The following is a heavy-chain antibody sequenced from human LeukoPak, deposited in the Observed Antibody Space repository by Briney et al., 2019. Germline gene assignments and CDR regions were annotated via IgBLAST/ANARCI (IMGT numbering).Heavy chain of an antibody. Sequence: SQTLSLTCTVSGGSISSGGYYWSWIRQHPGKGLEWIGYIYYSGSTYYNPSLKSRVTISVDTSKNHFSLKLSSVTAADTAVYYCASRFRNGDEDYWGQGTLITVSS. V-gene: IGHV4-31*03. CDR3: ASRFRNGDEDY. CDR1: GGSISSGGYY. D-gene: IGHD4-17*01. J-gene: IGHJ4*02. CDR2: IYYSGST.